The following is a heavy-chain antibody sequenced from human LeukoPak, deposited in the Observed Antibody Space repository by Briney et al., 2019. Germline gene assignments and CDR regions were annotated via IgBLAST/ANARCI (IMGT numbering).Heavy chain of an antibody. CDR2: INPNNGGA. CDR3: ARDRGTSRITMKVVAENIFDY. Sequence: ASVTVSCKASGYTFTVHYLHWVRQAPGQGLEWMGRINPNNGGASYAQKFQGRVTMTRDTSISTAYMELSGLISDDTAVYYCARDRGTSRITMKVVAENIFDYWGQGTLATVSS. CDR1: GYTFTVHY. D-gene: IGHD3-22*01. J-gene: IGHJ4*02. V-gene: IGHV1-2*06.